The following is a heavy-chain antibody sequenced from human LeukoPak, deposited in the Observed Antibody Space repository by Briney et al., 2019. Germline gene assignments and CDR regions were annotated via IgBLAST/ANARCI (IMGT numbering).Heavy chain of an antibody. CDR2: ISGSGGST. V-gene: IGHV3-23*01. J-gene: IGHJ6*03. CDR1: GFTFSSYA. D-gene: IGHD3-3*01. Sequence: GGSLRLSCAASGFTFSSYAMSWVRQAPGKGLEWVSAISGSGGSTYYADPVKGRFTISRDNSKNTLYLQMNSLRAEDTAVYYCAKCLGPAFFGVPEGYYYYMDVWGKGTTVTVSS. CDR3: AKCLGPAFFGVPEGYYYYMDV.